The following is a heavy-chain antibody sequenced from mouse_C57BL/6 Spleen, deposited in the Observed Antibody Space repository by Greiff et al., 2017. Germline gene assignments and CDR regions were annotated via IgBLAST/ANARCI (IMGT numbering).Heavy chain of an antibody. Sequence: QVQLQQPGAELVKPGASVKLSCKASGYTFTSYWMHWGKQRPGRGLEWIGRIDPKSGGTKYNEKFKSKATLTVDQPSSTAYMQLSSLTSEDSAVYYCARKTHFDVCGTVASVTFSS. CDR3: ARKTHFDV. J-gene: IGHJ1*03. CDR2: IDPKSGGT. CDR1: GYTFTSYW. V-gene: IGHV1-72*01.